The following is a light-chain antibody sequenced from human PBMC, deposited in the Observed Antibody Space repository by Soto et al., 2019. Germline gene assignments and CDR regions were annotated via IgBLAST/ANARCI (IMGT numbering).Light chain of an antibody. CDR3: SSSAGINNLV. Sequence: QSVLTQPPSASGSPGQSVTISCTGTSSDIGGYNSVSWYQQHPGKAPRLMIYEVNKRPSGVPDRFSGSKSGYTASLTVSGLQTEDEAFYYCSSSAGINNLVFGGGTKLTVL. CDR2: EVN. CDR1: SSDIGGYNS. V-gene: IGLV2-8*01. J-gene: IGLJ2*01.